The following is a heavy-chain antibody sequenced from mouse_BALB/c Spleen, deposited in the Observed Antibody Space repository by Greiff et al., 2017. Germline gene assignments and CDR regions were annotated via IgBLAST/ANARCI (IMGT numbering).Heavy chain of an antibody. CDR2: IYPGSGST. J-gene: IGHJ4*01. V-gene: IGHV1-77*01. Sequence: QVQLKQSGPELVKPGASVKMSCKASGYTFTDYVISWVKQRTGQGLEWIGEIYPGSGSTYYNEKFKGKATLTADKSSNTAYMQLSSLTSEDSAVYFCARDYYGSSYYAMDYWGQGTSVTVSS. CDR1: GYTFTDYV. CDR3: ARDYYGSSYYAMDY. D-gene: IGHD1-1*01.